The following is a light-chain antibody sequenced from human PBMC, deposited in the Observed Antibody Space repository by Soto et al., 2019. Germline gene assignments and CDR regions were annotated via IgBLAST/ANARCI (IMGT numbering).Light chain of an antibody. CDR3: QQSYTTPIT. V-gene: IGKV1-39*01. Sequence: DIQMTQSPSSLSATVGDRVTITCRASQSISRYLHWYQQKPGKAPKLLVYAASSLESGVPSRFSGSGSGTDFTLTISSLQPEDFATYYCQQSYTTPITFGQGTRLEIK. J-gene: IGKJ5*01. CDR1: QSISRY. CDR2: AAS.